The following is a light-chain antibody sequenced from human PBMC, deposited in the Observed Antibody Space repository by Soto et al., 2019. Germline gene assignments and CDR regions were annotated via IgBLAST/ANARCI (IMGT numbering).Light chain of an antibody. V-gene: IGKV3-15*01. CDR3: QQYNNWPLT. J-gene: IGKJ5*01. CDR2: GAS. CDR1: QSVSSN. Sequence: VITRSPATLSVSPGERATLSCRASQSVSSNLAWYQQKPGQAPRLLICGASTRATGIPARFSGSGSGTEFTLTISSLQSEDFAVYYCQQYNNWPLTFGQGTRLEIK.